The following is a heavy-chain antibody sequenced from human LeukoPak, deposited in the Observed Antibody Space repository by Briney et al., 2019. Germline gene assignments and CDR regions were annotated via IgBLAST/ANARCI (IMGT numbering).Heavy chain of an antibody. J-gene: IGHJ4*02. Sequence: SETLSLTCTVSGGSISSYFWTWIRQPPGKGLEWIGEINHSGSTNYNPSLKSRVTISVDTSKNQFSLKLSSVTAADTAVYYCARASKKLVLPYWGQGTLVTVSS. D-gene: IGHD2-15*01. CDR2: INHSGST. V-gene: IGHV4-34*01. CDR1: GGSISSYF. CDR3: ARASKKLVLPY.